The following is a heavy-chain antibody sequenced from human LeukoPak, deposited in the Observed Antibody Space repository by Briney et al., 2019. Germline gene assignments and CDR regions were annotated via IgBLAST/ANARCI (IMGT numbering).Heavy chain of an antibody. J-gene: IGHJ4*02. CDR3: ARIGRVRSTITLYYFDL. V-gene: IGHV4-39*07. CDR1: GGSISSSSYY. D-gene: IGHD3-10*01. Sequence: PSETLSLTCTVSGGSISSSSYYWGWIRQPPGKGLEWIGSIYYSGSTYYNPSLKSRVTISVDTSKNQFSLKLSSVTAADSAVFYCARIGRVRSTITLYYFDLWGQGTLVTVSS. CDR2: IYYSGST.